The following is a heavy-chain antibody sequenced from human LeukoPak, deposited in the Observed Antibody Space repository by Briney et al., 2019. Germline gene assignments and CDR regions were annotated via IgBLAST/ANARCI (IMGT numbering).Heavy chain of an antibody. V-gene: IGHV4-59*01. D-gene: IGHD5-18*01. J-gene: IGHJ4*02. CDR2: IYYSGST. Sequence: SETLSLTCTVSGGSISSYYWSWIRQPPGKGLEWIGYIYYSGSTNYNPSLKSRVTISVDTSKNQFSLKLSSVTAADTAVYYCARDAINGYSYDRAGGFDYWGQGTLVTVSS. CDR3: ARDAINGYSYDRAGGFDY. CDR1: GGSISSYY.